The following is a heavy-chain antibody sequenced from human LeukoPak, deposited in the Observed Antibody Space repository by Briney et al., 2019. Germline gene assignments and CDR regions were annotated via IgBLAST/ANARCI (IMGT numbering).Heavy chain of an antibody. Sequence: SVKVSCKASGGTFSSYAISWVRQAPGQELEWMGGIIPIFGTANYAQKFQGRVTITADKSTSTAYMELSSLRSEDTAVYYCAWGAAAASNWFDPWGQGTLVTVSS. V-gene: IGHV1-69*06. CDR2: IIPIFGTA. CDR1: GGTFSSYA. CDR3: AWGAAAASNWFDP. J-gene: IGHJ5*02. D-gene: IGHD6-13*01.